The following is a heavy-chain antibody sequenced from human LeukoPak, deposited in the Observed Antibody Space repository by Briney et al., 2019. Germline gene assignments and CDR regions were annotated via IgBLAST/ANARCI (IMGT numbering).Heavy chain of an antibody. CDR3: AAVPAFNYYYGMDV. D-gene: IGHD3-16*01. J-gene: IGHJ6*02. CDR1: GFIVSSNY. Sequence: GGSLRLSCAASGFIVSSNYMSWVRQAPGKGLEWVSVIYSGGSTYYADSVKGRFTISRDNSKNTLYLQMNSLRAEDTAVYYCAAVPAFNYYYGMDVWGQGTTVTVSS. V-gene: IGHV3-53*01. CDR2: IYSGGST.